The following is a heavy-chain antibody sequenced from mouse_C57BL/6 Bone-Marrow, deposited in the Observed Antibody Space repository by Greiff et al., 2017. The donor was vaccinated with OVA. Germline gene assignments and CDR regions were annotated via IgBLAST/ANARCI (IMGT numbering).Heavy chain of an antibody. J-gene: IGHJ4*01. CDR3: AIYYYGKNAIDY. Sequence: QVQLQQPGAELVRPGTSVKMSCKASGYTFTNYWIGWAKQRPGHGLEWIGDIYPGGGYTNYNEQFKGKATLTADKSSSTAYMQLSSLTSEDSAIYYCAIYYYGKNAIDYWGQGTSGTVSS. V-gene: IGHV1-63*01. CDR2: IYPGGGYT. CDR1: GYTFTNYW. D-gene: IGHD1-1*01.